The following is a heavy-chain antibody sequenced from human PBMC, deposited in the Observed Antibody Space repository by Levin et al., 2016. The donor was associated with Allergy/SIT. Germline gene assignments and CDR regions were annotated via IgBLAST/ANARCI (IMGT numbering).Heavy chain of an antibody. V-gene: IGHV5-10-1*01. D-gene: IGHD3-22*01. J-gene: IGHJ4*01. Sequence: KVSCKGSGYSFANYWITWVRQMPGKGLEYMGRIDPSDSYTSYSPSFQGHVTFSGDNSITTVYLQWDSLKASDTAMYYCARLTFYYDSSGYYQIDHWGPGTLVTVSS. CDR1: GYSFANYW. CDR3: ARLTFYYDSSGYYQIDH. CDR2: IDPSDSYT.